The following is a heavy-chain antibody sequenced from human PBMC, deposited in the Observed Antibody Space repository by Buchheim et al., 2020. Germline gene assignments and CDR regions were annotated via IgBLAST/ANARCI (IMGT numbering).Heavy chain of an antibody. Sequence: QVQLVESGGGVVQPGRSLRLSCAASGFNFSNYAMHWVRQAPGKGLEWVAVIWYDGTNRYYADSVKGRFTIPRDNSKSRLYPQMNSLRAEDTAVYYCGGSSDYWGQGTL. CDR1: GFNFSNYA. V-gene: IGHV3-33*01. D-gene: IGHD6-19*01. J-gene: IGHJ4*02. CDR3: GGSSDY. CDR2: IWYDGTNR.